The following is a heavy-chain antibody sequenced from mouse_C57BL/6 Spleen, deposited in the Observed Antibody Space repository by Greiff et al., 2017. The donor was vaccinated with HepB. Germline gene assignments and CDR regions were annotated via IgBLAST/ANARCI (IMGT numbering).Heavy chain of an antibody. Sequence: EVQRVESGGGLVKPGGSLKLSCAASGFTFSSYTMSWVRQTPEKRLEWVATISGGGGNTYYPDSVKGRFTISRDNAKNTLYLQMSSLRSEDTALYYCARTGTWYFDYWGQGTTLTVSS. V-gene: IGHV5-9*01. D-gene: IGHD4-1*01. CDR1: GFTFSSYT. CDR3: ARTGTWYFDY. J-gene: IGHJ2*01. CDR2: ISGGGGNT.